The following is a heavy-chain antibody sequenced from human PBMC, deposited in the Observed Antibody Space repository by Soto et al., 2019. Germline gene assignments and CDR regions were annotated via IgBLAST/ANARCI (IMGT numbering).Heavy chain of an antibody. CDR2: INSDGSAT. V-gene: IGHV3-74*01. J-gene: IGHJ4*02. Sequence: EVHLVESGGGLVQPGGSLRLSCAASGFTFNTHWMHWVRQAPGKGLVWVSCINSDGSATSHAESVKGRFTISRDNAKNTLYLHMNSLRAEDSAVYYCARGWVEGLSRQPPSDFWGQGTLVTVSS. D-gene: IGHD3-3*01. CDR3: ARGWVEGLSRQPPSDF. CDR1: GFTFNTHW.